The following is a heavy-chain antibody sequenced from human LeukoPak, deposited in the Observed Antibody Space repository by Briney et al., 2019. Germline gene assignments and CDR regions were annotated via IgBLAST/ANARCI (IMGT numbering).Heavy chain of an antibody. Sequence: PSETLSLTCAVYGGSFSGYYWSWIRQPPGKGLEWIGEINHSGSTNYNPSLKSRVTISVDTSKNQFSLKLSSVTAADTAVYYCAGGPRGDYDFWSGHAFDIWGQGTMVTVSS. CDR3: AGGPRGDYDFWSGHAFDI. CDR2: INHSGST. V-gene: IGHV4-34*01. CDR1: GGSFSGYY. J-gene: IGHJ3*02. D-gene: IGHD3-3*01.